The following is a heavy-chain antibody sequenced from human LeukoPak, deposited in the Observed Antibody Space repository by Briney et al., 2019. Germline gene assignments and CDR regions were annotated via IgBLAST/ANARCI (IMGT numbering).Heavy chain of an antibody. CDR3: AKTDRYDFWSGYYFDY. V-gene: IGHV3-9*01. CDR1: GFTLDDYA. CDR2: ISWNSGSI. Sequence: GGSLRLSCAASGFTLDDYAMHWVRQAPGKGLEWVSGISWNSGSIGYADSVKGRFTISRDNAKNSLYLQMNSLRAEDTALYYCAKTDRYDFWSGYYFDYWGQGTLVTVSP. D-gene: IGHD3-3*01. J-gene: IGHJ4*02.